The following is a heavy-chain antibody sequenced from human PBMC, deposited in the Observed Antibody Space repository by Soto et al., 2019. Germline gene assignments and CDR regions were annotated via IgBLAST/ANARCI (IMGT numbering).Heavy chain of an antibody. Sequence: EEHLVESGGGLVQPGGSLRLSCAASGFTCSSYEMNWVRQAPGMGLEWISYIGGSGGTKYSADSVKGRFTISRDNAQNSLYLQMISVRAEDTAVYYCARDRGGAVGQFLLPDGIDLLGQGTMVTFAS. D-gene: IGHD3-10*01. CDR3: ARDRGGAVGQFLLPDGIDL. CDR1: GFTCSSYE. V-gene: IGHV3-48*03. J-gene: IGHJ3*01. CDR2: IGGSGGTK.